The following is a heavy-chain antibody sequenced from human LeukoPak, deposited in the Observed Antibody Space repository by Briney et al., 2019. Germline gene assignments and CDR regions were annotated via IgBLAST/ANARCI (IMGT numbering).Heavy chain of an antibody. CDR3: ARATHYYESSGYDY. J-gene: IGHJ4*02. Sequence: GGSLRLSCAASGFTFDDYGMSWVRQAPGKGLEWVSGINWNGGSTGYADSVKGRFTISRDNAKNSLYLQMNSLGAEDTALYYCARATHYYESSGYDYWGQGTLVTVSS. D-gene: IGHD3-22*01. CDR1: GFTFDDYG. CDR2: INWNGGST. V-gene: IGHV3-20*04.